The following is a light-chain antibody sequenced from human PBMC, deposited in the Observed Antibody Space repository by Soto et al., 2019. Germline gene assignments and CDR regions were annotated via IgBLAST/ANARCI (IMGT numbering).Light chain of an antibody. J-gene: IGLJ2*01. CDR1: STNIGRNT. CDR2: SNS. Sequence: QSVLTQTPSASGTPGQRVSISCSGSSTNIGRNTVIWYQQVPGTTPKVLIYSNSQRPSGVPDRFSGSKSGTSASLAISGLQSDDEADYYCSSSATGTTSHVVFGGGTKLTVL. CDR3: SSSATGTTSHVV. V-gene: IGLV1-44*01.